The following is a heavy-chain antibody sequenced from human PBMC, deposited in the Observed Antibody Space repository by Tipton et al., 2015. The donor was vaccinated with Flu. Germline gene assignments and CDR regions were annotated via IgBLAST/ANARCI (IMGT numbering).Heavy chain of an antibody. CDR2: IFHSGST. CDR1: GDSIRSSDYY. V-gene: IGHV4-38-2*02. J-gene: IGHJ5*01. CDR3: ARRDYSNYVSDPKNWFDS. D-gene: IGHD4-11*01. Sequence: TLSLTCTVSGDSIRSSDYYWGWIRQPPGKGLEWIGSIFHSGSTYYNPSLKSRVTMSIDRSRNQFSLKLSSVTASDTAVYYCARRDYSNYVSDPKNWFDSWGLGTLVTVSS.